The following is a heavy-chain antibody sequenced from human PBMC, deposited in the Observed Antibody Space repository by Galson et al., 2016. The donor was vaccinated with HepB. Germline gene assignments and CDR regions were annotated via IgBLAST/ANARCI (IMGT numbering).Heavy chain of an antibody. Sequence: SLRLSCAASGFIFSNYPMNWVRQPPGKGLEWVACVRASSDNIYYSESMKGRFTISRDNAKNSVYLQMNSLGVEDTAMYYCASEFDLGSGSYPPWGQGTLVSVSS. J-gene: IGHJ5*02. CDR1: GFIFSNYP. CDR2: VRASSDNI. D-gene: IGHD3-10*01. CDR3: ASEFDLGSGSYPP. V-gene: IGHV3-21*01.